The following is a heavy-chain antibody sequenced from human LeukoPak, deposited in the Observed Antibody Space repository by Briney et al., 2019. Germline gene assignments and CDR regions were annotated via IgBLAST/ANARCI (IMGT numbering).Heavy chain of an antibody. CDR2: IKEDGSEK. V-gene: IGHV3-7*05. D-gene: IGHD7-27*01. J-gene: IGHJ4*02. CDR1: GFTFSSYS. CDR3: AKNWGYFDY. Sequence: GGSLRLSCATSGFTFSSYSMTWVRQAPGKGLEWVANIKEDGSEKYYVDSVKGRFTISRDNAENSLYLQMNSLRAEDTAVYYCAKNWGYFDYWGQGILVTVSS.